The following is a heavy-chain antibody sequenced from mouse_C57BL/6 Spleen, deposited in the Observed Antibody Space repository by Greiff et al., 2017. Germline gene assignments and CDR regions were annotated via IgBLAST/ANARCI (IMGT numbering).Heavy chain of an antibody. CDR3: ARRVSSYAMDY. D-gene: IGHD1-1*01. V-gene: IGHV1-39*01. CDR1: GYSFTDYN. Sequence: EVQLQQSGPELVKPGASVRISCKASGYSFTDYNMNWVKQSNGKSLEWIGVINPNYGTTNYNQKFKGKATLTVDHASSPAYMQLNSLTSEDSAVYYCARRVSSYAMDYWGQGPSVTGSS. CDR2: INPNYGTT. J-gene: IGHJ4*01.